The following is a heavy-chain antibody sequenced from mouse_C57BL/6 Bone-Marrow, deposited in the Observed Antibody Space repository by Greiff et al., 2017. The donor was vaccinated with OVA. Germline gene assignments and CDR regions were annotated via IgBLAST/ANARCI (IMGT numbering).Heavy chain of an antibody. CDR1: GYAFSSSW. CDR3: ARGQLRVDY. CDR2: IYPGDGDT. J-gene: IGHJ2*01. D-gene: IGHD3-2*02. Sequence: VQLQQSGPELVKPGASVKISCKASGYAFSSSWMNWVKQRPGKGLEWIGRIYPGDGDTNYNGKFKGKATLTADKSSSTAYMQLSSLTSEDSAVYCCARGQLRVDYWGQGTTLTVSA. V-gene: IGHV1-82*01.